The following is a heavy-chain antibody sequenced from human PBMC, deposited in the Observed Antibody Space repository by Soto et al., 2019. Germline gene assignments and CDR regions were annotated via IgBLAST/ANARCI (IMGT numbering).Heavy chain of an antibody. J-gene: IGHJ4*02. V-gene: IGHV3-9*01. CDR1: GFTFDDYA. CDR2: ISWNSGSI. D-gene: IGHD3-22*01. Sequence: EVQLVESGGGLVQPGRSLRLSCTASGFTFDDYAMHWVRQAPGKGLEWVSGISWNSGSIGYADSVKGRFTISRDNAKNSLYLQMNSLRAEDTALYYCAKDIYDSSGPFDYWGQGTLVTVSS. CDR3: AKDIYDSSGPFDY.